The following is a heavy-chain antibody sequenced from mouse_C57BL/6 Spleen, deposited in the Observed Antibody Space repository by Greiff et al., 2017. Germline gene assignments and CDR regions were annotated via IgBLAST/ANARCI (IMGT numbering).Heavy chain of an antibody. J-gene: IGHJ4*01. CDR2: IRNKANGYTT. CDR1: GFTFTDYY. Sequence: EVQLVESGGGLVQPGGSLSLSCAASGFTFTDYYMSWLRQPPGRALEWLGFIRNKANGYTTEYSASVKGRFTISRDNSQSILYLQMNALRAEDSATYYCARYDDYDAMDYWVQGTSVTVSS. D-gene: IGHD2-4*01. CDR3: ARYDDYDAMDY. V-gene: IGHV7-3*01.